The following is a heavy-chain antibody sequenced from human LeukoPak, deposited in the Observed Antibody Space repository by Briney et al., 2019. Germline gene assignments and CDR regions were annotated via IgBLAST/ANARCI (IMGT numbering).Heavy chain of an antibody. V-gene: IGHV1-18*01. J-gene: IGHJ4*02. CDR3: ARALLWFGEPSHIDY. D-gene: IGHD3-10*01. Sequence: GASVKVSCKASGYTFTSYGISWVRQAPGPGLEWMGCITAYNDNTNYAQKLQGRVTMTTDTSTSTAYMELRSLRSDGTAVYYCARALLWFGEPSHIDYWGQGTLVTASS. CDR2: ITAYNDNT. CDR1: GYTFTSYG.